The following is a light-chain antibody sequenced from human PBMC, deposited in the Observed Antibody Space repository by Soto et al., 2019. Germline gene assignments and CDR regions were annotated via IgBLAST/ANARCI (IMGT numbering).Light chain of an antibody. CDR1: SGDVGGYNY. CDR2: EVN. Sequence: LTQPPSASGSPGQSVAISCTGTSGDVGGYNYVSWYQQHPGKAPKLMIYEVNKRPSGVPDRFSGSKSGNTASLTVSGLQAEDEADYYCSSYAGSSNVFGTGTKVTV. V-gene: IGLV2-8*01. J-gene: IGLJ1*01. CDR3: SSYAGSSNV.